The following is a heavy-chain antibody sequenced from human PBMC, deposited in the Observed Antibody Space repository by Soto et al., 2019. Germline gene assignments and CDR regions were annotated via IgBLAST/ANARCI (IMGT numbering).Heavy chain of an antibody. V-gene: IGHV1-3*01. CDR3: ATGTWTRGFDI. Sequence: ASVKVSCKAAGYTFTTYAIEWVRQAPGQRLEWMGWINCGNGNTNYAQKFQGRVTMTRDTSISTAYMELSSLRSEDTAVYYCATGTWTRGFDIWGQGTMVTVSS. CDR2: INCGNGNT. J-gene: IGHJ3*02. CDR1: GYTFTTYA. D-gene: IGHD1-1*01.